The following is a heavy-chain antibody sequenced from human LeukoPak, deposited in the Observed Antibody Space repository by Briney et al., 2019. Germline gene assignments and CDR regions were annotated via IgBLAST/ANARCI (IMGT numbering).Heavy chain of an antibody. CDR2: INPNSGGT. CDR3: ASGAYCSSTSCYNFGYFQH. D-gene: IGHD2-2*02. V-gene: IGHV1-2*02. J-gene: IGHJ1*01. CDR1: GYTFTGYY. Sequence: ASVKVSCKASGYTFTGYYMHWVRQAPGQGLEWMGWINPNSGGTNYARKFQGRVTMTRDTSISTAYMEMSRLRSDDTAVYYCASGAYCSSTSCYNFGYFQHWGQGTLVTVSS.